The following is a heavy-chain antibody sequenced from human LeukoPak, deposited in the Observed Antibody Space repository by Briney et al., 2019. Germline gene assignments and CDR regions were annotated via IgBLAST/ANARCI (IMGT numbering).Heavy chain of an antibody. V-gene: IGHV5-51*01. CDR1: GYSFTSYW. Sequence: GESLKISCKGSGYSFTSYWIGWVRQMPGKGLEWMGIIYPGDSDTRYSPSFQGQVTISADKSISTAYLQWSSLKASDTAMYYCARPRGPYYYYYGMDVWGQGTTVTVSS. CDR2: IYPGDSDT. CDR3: ARPRGPYYYYYGMDV. J-gene: IGHJ6*02.